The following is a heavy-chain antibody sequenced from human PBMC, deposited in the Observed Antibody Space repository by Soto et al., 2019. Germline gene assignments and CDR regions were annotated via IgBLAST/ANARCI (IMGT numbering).Heavy chain of an antibody. CDR1: GYTFTSYD. CDR2: MNPNSGNT. J-gene: IGHJ6*02. Sequence: GASVKVSCKASGYTFTSYDINWVRQATGQGLEWMGWMNPNSGNTGYAQKFQGRVTMTRNTSISTAYMELSSLRSEDTAVYYCAQTTLFSGPYGMDVWGQGTTVTVSS. V-gene: IGHV1-8*01. D-gene: IGHD4-4*01. CDR3: AQTTLFSGPYGMDV.